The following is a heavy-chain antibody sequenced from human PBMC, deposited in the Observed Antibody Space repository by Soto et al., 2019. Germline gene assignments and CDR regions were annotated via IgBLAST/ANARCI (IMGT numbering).Heavy chain of an antibody. CDR2: ISGSSGYT. V-gene: IGHV3-21*05. CDR1: GFTFSSFE. CDR3: ARHVWGGYSGYGGDYYYYGMDV. J-gene: IGHJ6*02. D-gene: IGHD5-12*01. Sequence: PGGSLRLSCAASGFTFSSFEMSWVRQAPGKGLEWVAYISGSSGYTGYADSVKGRFTISRDNAKNSLYLQMNSLRVEDTAVYYCARHVWGGYSGYGGDYYYYGMDVWGQGTAVTVSS.